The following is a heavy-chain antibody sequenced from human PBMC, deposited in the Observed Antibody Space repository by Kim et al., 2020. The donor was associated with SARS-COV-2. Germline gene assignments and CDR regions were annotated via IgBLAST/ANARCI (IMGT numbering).Heavy chain of an antibody. Sequence: LKSRVTISVDTSKNQFSLKLSSVTAADTAVYYCARTIVVVPAAIYGAFDIWGQGTMVTVSS. J-gene: IGHJ3*02. V-gene: IGHV4-34*01. CDR3: ARTIVVVPAAIYGAFDI. D-gene: IGHD2-2*02.